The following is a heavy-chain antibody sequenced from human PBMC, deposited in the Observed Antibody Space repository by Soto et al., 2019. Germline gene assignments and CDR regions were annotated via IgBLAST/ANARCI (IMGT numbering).Heavy chain of an antibody. CDR2: IWYDGSNN. Sequence: QVQLVESGGGVVQPGRSLRLSCAASGFTFDSYGMHWVRQAPGKGLEWVAAIWYDGSNNYYGDSMKGRITISRDNSKKTLYLQMNSLRVEDTAMYYCARKGQQMELDYWGRGTLVTVSS. CDR3: ARKGQQMELDY. CDR1: GFTFDSYG. J-gene: IGHJ4*02. V-gene: IGHV3-33*01. D-gene: IGHD6-13*01.